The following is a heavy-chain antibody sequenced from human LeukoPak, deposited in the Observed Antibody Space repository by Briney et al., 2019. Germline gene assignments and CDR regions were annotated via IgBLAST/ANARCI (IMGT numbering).Heavy chain of an antibody. CDR3: ARVGGDIVVVPAAPTFGP. J-gene: IGHJ5*02. CDR1: GFTFSSYA. D-gene: IGHD2-2*01. V-gene: IGHV3-30-3*01. CDR2: ISYDGSNK. Sequence: GGSLRLSCAASGFTFSSYAMHWVRQAPGKGLEWVAVISYDGSNKYYADSVKGRFTISRDNSKNTLYLQMNSLRAEDTAVYYCARVGGDIVVVPAAPTFGPWGQGTLVPVSS.